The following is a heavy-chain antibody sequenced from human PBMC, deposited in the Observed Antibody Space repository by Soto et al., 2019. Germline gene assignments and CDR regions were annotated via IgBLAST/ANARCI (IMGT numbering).Heavy chain of an antibody. D-gene: IGHD3-3*01. J-gene: IGHJ6*03. CDR2: ISGSGGST. Sequence: PRGSLRLSCAASGFTFSSYAMSWVRQAPGKGLEWVSAISGSGGSTYYADSVKGRFTISRDNSKNTLYLQMNSLRAEDTAVYYCAKSKSFCCNNNYYYYYMDVCGKXSTVTVS. CDR1: GFTFSSYA. V-gene: IGHV3-23*01. CDR3: AKSKSFCCNNNYYYYYMDV.